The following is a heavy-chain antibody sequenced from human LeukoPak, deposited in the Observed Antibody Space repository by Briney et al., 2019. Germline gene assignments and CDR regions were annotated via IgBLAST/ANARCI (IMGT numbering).Heavy chain of an antibody. Sequence: GASVKVSCKASGYTFTGYYMHWVRQAPGQGLEWMGWINPNSGGTNYAQKFQGRVTMTRDTSISTAYMELSRLRSDDTAVYYCARDPSGDSGYYGYWGQGTLVTVSS. V-gene: IGHV1-2*02. J-gene: IGHJ4*02. CDR1: GYTFTGYY. CDR3: ARDPSGDSGYYGY. D-gene: IGHD3-22*01. CDR2: INPNSGGT.